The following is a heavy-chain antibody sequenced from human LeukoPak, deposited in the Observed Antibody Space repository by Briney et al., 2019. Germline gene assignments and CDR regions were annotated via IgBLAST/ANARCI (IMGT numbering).Heavy chain of an antibody. D-gene: IGHD3-16*01. CDR3: ARETSQKGAHYMDV. J-gene: IGHJ6*03. CDR2: IYHSGST. Sequence: SETLSLTCAVYGGSFSGYYWGWIRQPPGKGLEWIGSIYHSGSTYYNPSLKSRVTISVDTSKNQFSLKLSSVTAADTAVYYCARETSQKGAHYMDVWGKGTTVTISS. V-gene: IGHV4-34*01. CDR1: GGSFSGYY.